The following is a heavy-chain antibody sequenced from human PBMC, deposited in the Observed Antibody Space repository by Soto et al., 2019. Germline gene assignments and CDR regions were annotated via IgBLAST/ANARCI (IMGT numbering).Heavy chain of an antibody. Sequence: QVQLVQSGAEVKKPGSSVKVSCKASGGTFRSYAISWVRQAPGQGLEWMGGIIPIFGTANYAQKFQGRVTITADESTSTAYMELSSLRSEDTAVYYCARGWVPAAINWFDPWGQGTLVTVSS. D-gene: IGHD2-2*02. J-gene: IGHJ5*02. CDR1: GGTFRSYA. CDR3: ARGWVPAAINWFDP. V-gene: IGHV1-69*12. CDR2: IIPIFGTA.